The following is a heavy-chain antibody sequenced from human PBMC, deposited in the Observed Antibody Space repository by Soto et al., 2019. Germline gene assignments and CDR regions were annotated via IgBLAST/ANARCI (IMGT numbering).Heavy chain of an antibody. D-gene: IGHD3-22*01. CDR1: GFTFSSYA. V-gene: IGHV3-30-3*01. Sequence: PGGSLRLSCAASGFTFSSYAMHWVRQAPGKGLEWVAVISYDGSNKYYADSVKGRFTISRDNSKNTLYLQMNSLRAEDTAVYYCARDRLKYYDSSGHDAFEIWGQGTMVTVSS. CDR2: ISYDGSNK. CDR3: ARDRLKYYDSSGHDAFEI. J-gene: IGHJ3*02.